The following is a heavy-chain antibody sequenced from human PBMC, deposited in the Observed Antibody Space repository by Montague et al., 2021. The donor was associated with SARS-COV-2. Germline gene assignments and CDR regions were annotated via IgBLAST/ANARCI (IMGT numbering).Heavy chain of an antibody. CDR3: ERMFGGILDFDI. CDR1: GFSLSTSGMC. J-gene: IGHJ3*02. Sequence: PARVKPTQTLTLTCTFSGFSLSTSGMCVSWIRQPPGKALEWLARIDWDDDKYYSTSLKTRLRISKDTSKNQVVLTMTHMDPVDTATYYCERMFGGILDFDICSKGTMVTVSS. CDR2: IDWDDDK. D-gene: IGHD3-10*01. V-gene: IGHV2-70*11.